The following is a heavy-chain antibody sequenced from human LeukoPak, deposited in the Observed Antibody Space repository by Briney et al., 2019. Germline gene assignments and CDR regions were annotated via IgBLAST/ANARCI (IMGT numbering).Heavy chain of an antibody. D-gene: IGHD6-13*01. V-gene: IGHV3-23*01. J-gene: IGHJ4*02. Sequence: GGSLRLSCAASGFTFSSYAMSWVRQAPGKGLEWVSTISGSGTSTYYADSVKGRFTFSRDNSKNTLYLQMNTLRAEDTAVYYCAKDRYSSPDYFDYWGQGTLVTVSS. CDR3: AKDRYSSPDYFDY. CDR2: ISGSGTST. CDR1: GFTFSSYA.